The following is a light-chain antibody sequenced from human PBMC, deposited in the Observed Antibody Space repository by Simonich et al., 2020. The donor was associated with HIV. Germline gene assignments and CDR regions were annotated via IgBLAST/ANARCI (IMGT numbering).Light chain of an antibody. Sequence: EIVLTQSPATLSLSPGERATLSCRASQRVSRDLAWYQQKPGQAPRLLIYDASNRATGIPARFSGSGSGTDFTLTISSLEPEDFAVYYCQQRSIWPFTFGPGTKVDIK. V-gene: IGKV3-11*01. CDR3: QQRSIWPFT. CDR1: QRVSRD. J-gene: IGKJ3*01. CDR2: DAS.